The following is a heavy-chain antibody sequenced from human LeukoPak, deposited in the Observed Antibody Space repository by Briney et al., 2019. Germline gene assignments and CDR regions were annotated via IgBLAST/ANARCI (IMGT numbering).Heavy chain of an antibody. CDR1: GGSFSGYY. J-gene: IGHJ5*02. CDR2: INHSGST. D-gene: IGHD3-9*01. V-gene: IGHV4-34*01. CDR3: ARVGFYYDILTGYSGDWFDP. Sequence: SETLSLTCAVYGGSFSGYYWSWIRQPPGKGLEWIGEINHSGSTNYNPSLKSRVTISVDTSKNQSSLKLSSVTAADTAVYYCARVGFYYDILTGYSGDWFDPWGQGTLVTVSS.